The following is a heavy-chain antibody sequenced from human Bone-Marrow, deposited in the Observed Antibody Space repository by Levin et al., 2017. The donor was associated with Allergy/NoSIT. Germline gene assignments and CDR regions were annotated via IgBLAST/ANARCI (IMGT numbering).Heavy chain of an antibody. Sequence: VASVKVSCKASGGTFSSYAISWVRQALGQGLEWMGSIIPILGTPNYAQKFQGRVTITADEPTSTAYMEVSSLRSEDTAVYYCARLPSETSARDYWGQGTLVTVSA. D-gene: IGHD2-2*01. CDR2: IIPILGTP. J-gene: IGHJ4*02. CDR1: GGTFSSYA. V-gene: IGHV1-69*11. CDR3: ARLPSETSARDY.